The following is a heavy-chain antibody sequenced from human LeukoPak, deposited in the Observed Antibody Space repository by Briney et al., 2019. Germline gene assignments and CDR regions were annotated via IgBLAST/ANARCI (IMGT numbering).Heavy chain of an antibody. V-gene: IGHV3-21*04. CDR1: GFTLSSYT. CDR3: AKEYYDSSGYYGDFDY. Sequence: GGSLRLSCAVSGFTLSSYTMNWVRQAPGKGLEWVSFISSSSSYIYYADSVKGRFTISRDNAENSLYLQMNSLRVEDTALYYCAKEYYDSSGYYGDFDYWGQGTLVTVSS. D-gene: IGHD3-22*01. CDR2: ISSSSSYI. J-gene: IGHJ4*02.